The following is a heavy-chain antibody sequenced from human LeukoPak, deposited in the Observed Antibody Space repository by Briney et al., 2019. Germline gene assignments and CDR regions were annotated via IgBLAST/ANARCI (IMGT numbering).Heavy chain of an antibody. CDR2: TSSSDAGT. J-gene: IGHJ4*02. V-gene: IGHV3-23*01. CDR1: GFTFDDYG. CDR3: ARAPVTSCRGAYCYPFDY. Sequence: SGGSLRLSCAASGFTFDDYGMSWVRQAPGKGLEWVSATSSSDAGTYHADSVRGRFTISRDNSKNTLYLQMNSLRVEDAAVYYCARAPVTSCRGAYCYPFDYWGQGTLVTVSS. D-gene: IGHD2-21*01.